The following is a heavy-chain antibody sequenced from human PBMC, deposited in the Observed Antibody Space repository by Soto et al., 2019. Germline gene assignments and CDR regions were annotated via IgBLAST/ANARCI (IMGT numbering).Heavy chain of an antibody. V-gene: IGHV3-23*01. CDR3: AQLGLMTFSHKHYFNH. Sequence: PGGSLRLSCVASGFSFDNSGMSWVRQAPGAGLEWISAIKSDGTSTYYAASVEDRFTISRDNSKNTLYLQLNSLRAEDTAVYYCAQLGLMTFSHKHYFNHWGRGTLVTVSS. CDR1: GFSFDNSG. J-gene: IGHJ4*02. CDR2: IKSDGTST. D-gene: IGHD3-16*01.